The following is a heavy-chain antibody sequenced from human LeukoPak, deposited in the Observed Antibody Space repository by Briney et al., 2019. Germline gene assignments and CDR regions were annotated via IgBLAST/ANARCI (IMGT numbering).Heavy chain of an antibody. D-gene: IGHD1-26*01. CDR1: GFTFSSYA. Sequence: GGSLRLSCAASGFTFSSYAMHWVRQAPGKGLEWVAVISYDGSNKYYADSVKGRFTISRDNSKNTLYLQMNSLRAEDTAVYYCAKEGKVWELQGAFDIWGQGTMVTVSS. CDR3: AKEGKVWELQGAFDI. J-gene: IGHJ3*02. V-gene: IGHV3-30-3*01. CDR2: ISYDGSNK.